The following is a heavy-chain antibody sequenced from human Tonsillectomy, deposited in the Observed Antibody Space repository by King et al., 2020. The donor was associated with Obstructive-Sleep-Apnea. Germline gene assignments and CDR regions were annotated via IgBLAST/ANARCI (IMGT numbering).Heavy chain of an antibody. D-gene: IGHD2-2*01. J-gene: IGHJ3*02. CDR3: ARSYCSRTSCYHDAFDI. V-gene: IGHV5-51*01. Sequence: QLVQSGAEVKKPGESLKISCNGSGYKFTTYWIAWVRQMPGKGLEWMGIIYPGDDDTKYSPSFQGQVTISADKSISTAYLQWSSLKASDTAMYYCARSYCSRTSCYHDAFDIWGQGTMVTVSS. CDR1: GYKFTTYW. CDR2: IYPGDDDT.